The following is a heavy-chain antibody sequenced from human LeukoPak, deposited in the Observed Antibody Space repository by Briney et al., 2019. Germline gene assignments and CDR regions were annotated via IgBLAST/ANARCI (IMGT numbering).Heavy chain of an antibody. CDR3: ARDVESIAACDY. CDR2: IKQDGSEK. Sequence: GGSLRLSCAASGFTFSSYWMSWVRQAPGKGLGWVANIKQDGSEKYYVDSVKGRFTIARDNAKNSLYLQMNSLRAEDTAVYYCARDVESIAACDYWGQGTLVTVSS. D-gene: IGHD6-6*01. V-gene: IGHV3-7*01. J-gene: IGHJ4*02. CDR1: GFTFSSYW.